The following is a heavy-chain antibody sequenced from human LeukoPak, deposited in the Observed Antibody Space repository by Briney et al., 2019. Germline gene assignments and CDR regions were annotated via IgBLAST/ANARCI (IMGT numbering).Heavy chain of an antibody. Sequence: GGSLRLSCAASGFTFSSYSLHWVRQAPGKGLEWVAHVATDGSYKWYADSVKGRFTISRDNSKNTLFLQMNSLRAEDTAVYYCAREGQSCSSTSCYYYYGMDVWGQGTTVTVSS. CDR2: VATDGSYK. D-gene: IGHD2-2*01. J-gene: IGHJ6*02. V-gene: IGHV3-30-3*01. CDR3: AREGQSCSSTSCYYYYGMDV. CDR1: GFTFSSYS.